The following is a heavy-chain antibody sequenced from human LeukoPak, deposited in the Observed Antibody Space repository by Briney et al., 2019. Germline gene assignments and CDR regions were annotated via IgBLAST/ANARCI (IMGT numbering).Heavy chain of an antibody. Sequence: SVKVSCKASGYTFTSYGISWVRQAPGQGLEWMGGIIPIFGTANYAQKFQGRVTITADESTSTAYMELSSLRSEDTAVYYCAREGGRGYSSSWFDYWGQGTLVTVSS. V-gene: IGHV1-69*13. CDR3: AREGGRGYSSSWFDY. CDR2: IIPIFGTA. D-gene: IGHD6-13*01. CDR1: GYTFTSYG. J-gene: IGHJ4*02.